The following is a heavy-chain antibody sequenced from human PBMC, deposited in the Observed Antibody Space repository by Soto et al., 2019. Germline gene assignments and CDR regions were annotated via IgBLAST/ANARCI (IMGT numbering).Heavy chain of an antibody. CDR3: AKDLTRQLAYWLDP. CDR2: IDAHSGGT. Sequence: ASVKVSCKASGFSFTGYYIHWLRQAPGQGLEWMGWIDAHSGGTEYAQKFQGRVTLTRDTSTATAYLTLTSLTSDDTALYYCAKDLTRQLAYWLDPWGQGTQVTVSS. D-gene: IGHD6-6*01. J-gene: IGHJ5*02. CDR1: GFSFTGYY. V-gene: IGHV1-2*02.